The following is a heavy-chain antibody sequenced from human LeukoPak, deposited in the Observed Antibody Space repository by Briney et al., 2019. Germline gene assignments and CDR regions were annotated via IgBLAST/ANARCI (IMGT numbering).Heavy chain of an antibody. CDR3: ARDFLGYFDC. Sequence: PGRSLRLSCAASGFTFDDYAVHWVRQAPGKGLEWVSGISWNSGSIGYVDSVKGRFTISRDNAKNSLYLQMNSLRAEDTAVYYCARDFLGYFDCWGQGTLVTVSS. CDR2: ISWNSGSI. V-gene: IGHV3-9*01. CDR1: GFTFDDYA. D-gene: IGHD7-27*01. J-gene: IGHJ4*02.